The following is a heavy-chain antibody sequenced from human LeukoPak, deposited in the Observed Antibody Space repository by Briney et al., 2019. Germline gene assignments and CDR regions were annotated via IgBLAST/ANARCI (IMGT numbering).Heavy chain of an antibody. D-gene: IGHD3-22*01. CDR2: ISTTSSYI. Sequence: GGSLRLPCAASGFTFSSYSMNWVRQAPGKGLEWVSSISTTSSYIYYADSVKGRFTISRDNAKNSLYLQMNSLRAEDTAVYYCARDSHYYDSSGYYPDYWGQGTLVTVSS. CDR3: ARDSHYYDSSGYYPDY. CDR1: GFTFSSYS. V-gene: IGHV3-21*01. J-gene: IGHJ4*02.